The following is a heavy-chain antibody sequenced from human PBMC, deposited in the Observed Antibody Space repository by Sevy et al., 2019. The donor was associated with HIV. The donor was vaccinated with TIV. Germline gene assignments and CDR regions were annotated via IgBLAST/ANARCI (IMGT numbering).Heavy chain of an antibody. CDR1: GFTFSSYS. V-gene: IGHV3-21*01. Sequence: GGSLRLSCAASGFTFSSYSMNWVRQAPGKGLEWVSSISSISSYIYYADSVKGRFTISRDNAKNSLSLQMNSRRAEDTSVYYWARELGYCSGGSCYNWFDPWGQGTLVTVSS. CDR3: ARELGYCSGGSCYNWFDP. D-gene: IGHD2-15*01. CDR2: ISSISSYI. J-gene: IGHJ5*02.